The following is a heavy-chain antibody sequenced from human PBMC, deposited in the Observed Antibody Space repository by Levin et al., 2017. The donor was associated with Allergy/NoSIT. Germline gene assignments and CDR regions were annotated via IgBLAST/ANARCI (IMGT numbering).Heavy chain of an antibody. J-gene: IGHJ6*02. Sequence: PGESLKISCAASGFTFSSYSMNWVRQAPGKGLEWVSYISSSSSTIYYADSVKGRFTISRDNAKNSLYLQMNSLRAEDTAVYYCARDAPCGYYDFWSGCNKKGGLYGMDVWGQGTTVTVSS. CDR1: GFTFSSYS. CDR2: ISSSSSTI. V-gene: IGHV3-48*01. CDR3: ARDAPCGYYDFWSGCNKKGGLYGMDV. D-gene: IGHD3-3*01.